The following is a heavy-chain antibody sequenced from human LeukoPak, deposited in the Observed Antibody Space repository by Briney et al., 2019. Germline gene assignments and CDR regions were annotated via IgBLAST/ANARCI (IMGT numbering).Heavy chain of an antibody. J-gene: IGHJ4*02. D-gene: IGHD3-22*01. CDR2: ISAYNGNT. Sequence: ASVKVSCKSSGYTFTSYGISWVRQAPGQGLEWMGWISAYNGNTHYAQKLQGRVTMTTDTSTSTAYMELRSLRSDDTAVYYCARHVSKTYYYDSSGFFFDYWGQGTLVTVSS. CDR3: ARHVSKTYYYDSSGFFFDY. CDR1: GYTFTSYG. V-gene: IGHV1-18*01.